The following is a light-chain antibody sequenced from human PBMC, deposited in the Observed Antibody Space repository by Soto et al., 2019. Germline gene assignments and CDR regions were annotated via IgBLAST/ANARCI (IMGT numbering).Light chain of an antibody. CDR2: DAS. CDR3: QQRSNMIS. J-gene: IGKJ5*01. Sequence: EIVLTPSPATLSLSPGERATLSCRASQSVSTYLAWFQQQPGQAPRLLIFDASNRANGIPARFSGSGSGTDFTLTITSLEPEDFAVYYCQQRSNMISFGQGTRLEIK. CDR1: QSVSTY. V-gene: IGKV3-11*01.